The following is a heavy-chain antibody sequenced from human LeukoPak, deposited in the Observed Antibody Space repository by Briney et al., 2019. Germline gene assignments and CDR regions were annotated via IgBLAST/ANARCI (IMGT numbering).Heavy chain of an antibody. CDR2: IWYDGTNE. V-gene: IGHV3-33*01. Sequence: GGSLRLSCEASGLNLGTYGMHWVRQAPGKGLEWVAAIWYDGTNENYVDSVKGRFGISRANSKNTLYLQMNHLRDEDTAVYYCATAYGDYFDSWGQGTLVTVAS. J-gene: IGHJ4*02. D-gene: IGHD4-17*01. CDR3: ATAYGDYFDS. CDR1: GLNLGTYG.